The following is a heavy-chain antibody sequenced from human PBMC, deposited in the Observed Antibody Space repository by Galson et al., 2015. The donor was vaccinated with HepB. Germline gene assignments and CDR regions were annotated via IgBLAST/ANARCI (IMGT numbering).Heavy chain of an antibody. D-gene: IGHD3-3*01. V-gene: IGHV3-23*01. CDR3: AKGLRFLEWTSFDY. J-gene: IGHJ4*02. Sequence: SLRLSCAASGFTFSSYAMSWVRQAPGKGLEWVSAISGSGGSTYYADSVKGRFTISRDNSKNTLYLQMYSLRAEDTAVYYCAKGLRFLEWTSFDYWGQGTLVTVSS. CDR2: ISGSGGST. CDR1: GFTFSSYA.